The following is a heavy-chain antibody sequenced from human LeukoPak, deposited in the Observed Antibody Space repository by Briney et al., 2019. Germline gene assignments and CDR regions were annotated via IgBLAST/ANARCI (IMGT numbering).Heavy chain of an antibody. CDR3: AREASDTAMATYYFDY. V-gene: IGHV4-4*07. D-gene: IGHD5-18*01. CDR1: VGSISTYY. CDR2: IYISGRT. J-gene: IGHJ4*02. Sequence: SETLSLTRTVSVGSISTYYWSWIRQPAGKGLECIGRIYISGRTNYNPSLQSRVTMSVDTSRNQFSLKLRSVTAADTAVYYCAREASDTAMATYYFDYWGQGTLVTVSS.